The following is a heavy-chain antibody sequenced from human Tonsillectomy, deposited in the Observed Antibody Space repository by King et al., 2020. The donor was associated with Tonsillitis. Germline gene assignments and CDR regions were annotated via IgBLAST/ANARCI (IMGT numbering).Heavy chain of an antibody. V-gene: IGHV4-39*07. CDR1: GESISSDNYY. CDR3: ARHPVWWSDRRSVWFDP. CDR2: IFYRGST. D-gene: IGHD2-21*01. J-gene: IGHJ5*02. Sequence: QLQESGPGLVKASETLSLSCTVSGESISSDNYYWGWIRQPPGQGLEWIGSIFYRGSTYYNPSLKSRVTISVDTSKNRFSLRVSSVTAADTAIYFCARHPVWWSDRRSVWFDPWGQGTLVIVSS.